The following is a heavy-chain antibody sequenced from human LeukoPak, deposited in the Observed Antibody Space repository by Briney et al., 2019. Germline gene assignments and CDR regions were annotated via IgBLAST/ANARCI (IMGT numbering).Heavy chain of an antibody. J-gene: IGHJ4*02. CDR3: ARERNTIFGVVPDY. D-gene: IGHD3-3*01. CDR2: IYYSGST. V-gene: IGHV4-30-4*01. Sequence: SETLSLTCTVSGGSISSGDYYWSWIRQPPGKGLEWIGYIYYSGSTYHNPSLKSRVTISVDTSKNQFSLKLSSVTAADTAVYYCARERNTIFGVVPDYWGQGTLVTVSS. CDR1: GGSISSGDYY.